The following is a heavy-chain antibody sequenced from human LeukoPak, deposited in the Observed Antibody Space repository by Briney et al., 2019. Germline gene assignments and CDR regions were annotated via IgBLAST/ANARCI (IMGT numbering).Heavy chain of an antibody. J-gene: IGHJ5*02. CDR2: ISSYNGKT. D-gene: IGHD3-3*01. CDR3: ARDKDNSRDFWSGQGNWFDP. CDR1: GYIFTSYG. Sequence: GASVKASCKASGYIFTSYGVNWVRQAPGQGLEWMGWISSYNGKTPYSQKLQGRVTMTTDKSTSTAYMELRRLRSDDTAVYYCARDKDNSRDFWSGQGNWFDPWGQGTLVTVSS. V-gene: IGHV1-18*01.